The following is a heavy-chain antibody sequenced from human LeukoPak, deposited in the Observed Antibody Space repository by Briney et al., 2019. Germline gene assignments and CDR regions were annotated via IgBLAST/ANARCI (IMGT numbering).Heavy chain of an antibody. J-gene: IGHJ4*02. CDR3: ANGSGYYLGFDY. D-gene: IGHD5-12*01. Sequence: ASVKVSCKVSGYTLTELSMHWVRQAPGKGLEWMGGFDPEDGETIYAQKFQGRVTMTEDTSTDTAYMELSSLRSEDTAVYYCANGSGYYLGFDYWGQGTLVTVSS. CDR1: GYTLTELS. CDR2: FDPEDGET. V-gene: IGHV1-24*01.